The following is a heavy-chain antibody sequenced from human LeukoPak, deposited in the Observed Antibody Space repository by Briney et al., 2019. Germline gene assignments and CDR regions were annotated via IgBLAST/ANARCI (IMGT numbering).Heavy chain of an antibody. CDR3: AKERTASYYYYYMDV. Sequence: RGGSLRLSCAASGFTFSSYAMSWVRQAPGKGLEWVSANSGSGGSTYYADSVKGRFTISRDNSKTTLYLQMNSLRAEDMGVYYCAKERTASYYYYYMDVWGKGTTVTVSS. CDR2: NSGSGGST. CDR1: GFTFSSYA. D-gene: IGHD6-25*01. V-gene: IGHV3-23*01. J-gene: IGHJ6*03.